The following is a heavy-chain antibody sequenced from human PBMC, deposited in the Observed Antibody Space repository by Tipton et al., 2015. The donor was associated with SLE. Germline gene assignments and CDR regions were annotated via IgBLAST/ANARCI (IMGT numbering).Heavy chain of an antibody. J-gene: IGHJ4*02. CDR3: ARLHLWGVIPDY. D-gene: IGHD3-10*01. V-gene: IGHV4-4*07. Sequence: LRLSCTVSGGSISSYYWSWIRQPAGKGLEWIGRIYTSGSTNYNPSLKSRVTMSVDTSKNHFSLKLKSVTAADTAVYYCARLHLWGVIPDYWGQGTLVTVSS. CDR2: IYTSGST. CDR1: GGSISSYY.